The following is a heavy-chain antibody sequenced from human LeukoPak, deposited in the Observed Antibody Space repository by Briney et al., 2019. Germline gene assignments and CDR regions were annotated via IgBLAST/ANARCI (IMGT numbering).Heavy chain of an antibody. CDR2: ISSSSSYI. J-gene: IGHJ4*02. D-gene: IGHD3-10*01. CDR1: GFTFSSYS. V-gene: IGHV3-21*01. Sequence: GGSLRLSCAASGFTFSSYSMNWVRQAPGKGLEWVSSISSSSSYIYYADSVKGRFTISRDNAKNSLYLQMNSLRAEDTAVYYCASTSGYYYGSGSLGYWGQETLVTVSS. CDR3: ASTSGYYYGSGSLGY.